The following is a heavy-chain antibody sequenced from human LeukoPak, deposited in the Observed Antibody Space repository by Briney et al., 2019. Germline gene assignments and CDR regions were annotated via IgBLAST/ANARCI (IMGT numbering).Heavy chain of an antibody. CDR1: GGTFSSYA. D-gene: IGHD1-26*01. CDR3: ARDHAMVGATSELS. J-gene: IGHJ4*02. CDR2: INPNSGGT. Sequence: ASVKVSCKASGGTFSSYAISWVRQAPGQGLEWMGWINPNSGGTNYAQKFQGRVTMTRDTSISTAYMELSRLRSDDTAVYYCARDHAMVGATSELSWGQGTLVTVSS. V-gene: IGHV1-2*02.